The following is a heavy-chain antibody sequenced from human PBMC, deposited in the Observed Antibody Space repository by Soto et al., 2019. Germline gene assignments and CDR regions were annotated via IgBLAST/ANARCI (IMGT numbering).Heavy chain of an antibody. CDR2: IMPGSSHI. J-gene: IGHJ4*02. CDR1: GFTFSIYS. Sequence: GGSLRLSCAASGFTFSIYSMNWVRQAPGKGLEWVSYIMPGSSHIYYADSVKGRFTISRDSAKNSLYLQMNSLRAEDTAVYYCARDRWWLVHWGQGTLVTVSS. V-gene: IGHV3-21*05. D-gene: IGHD6-19*01. CDR3: ARDRWWLVH.